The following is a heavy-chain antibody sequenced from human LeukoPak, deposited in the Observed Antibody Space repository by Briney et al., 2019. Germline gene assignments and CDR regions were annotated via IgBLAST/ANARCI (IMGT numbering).Heavy chain of an antibody. CDR3: ASGSHSSGWSLDY. V-gene: IGHV4-34*01. D-gene: IGHD6-19*01. J-gene: IGHJ4*02. CDR2: INHSGST. CDR1: GGSFSGYY. Sequence: PSETLSLTCAVYGGSFSGYYWSWIRQPPGKGLEWIGEINHSGSTNYNPSLKSRVTISVDTSKNQFSLKLSSVTAADTAVYYCASGSHSSGWSLDYWSQGTLVTVSS.